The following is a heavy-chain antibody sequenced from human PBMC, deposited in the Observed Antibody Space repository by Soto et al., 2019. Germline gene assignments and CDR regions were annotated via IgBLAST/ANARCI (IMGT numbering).Heavy chain of an antibody. CDR3: ARGPGGPDGPGDY. D-gene: IGHD2-15*01. CDR2: INAGNGNT. V-gene: IGHV1-3*01. Sequence: QVQRVQSGAEVKKPGASVKVSCKASGYTFTSYAMHWVRQAPGQRLEWMGWINAGNGNTKYSQKFQGRVTITRDTSASTAYMELSRLRSEDTAVYYCARGPGGPDGPGDYWGQGTLVTVSS. J-gene: IGHJ4*02. CDR1: GYTFTSYA.